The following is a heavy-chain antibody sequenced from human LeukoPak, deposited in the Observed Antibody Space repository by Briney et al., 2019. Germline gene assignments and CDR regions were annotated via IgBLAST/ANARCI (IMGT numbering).Heavy chain of an antibody. CDR2: IYYSGGT. Sequence: PSETLSLTCTVSGGSISSYYWSWIRQPPGKGLEWIGYIYYSGGTNYNPSLKSRVTISVDTSKNQFSLKLSSVTAADTAVYYCARHGATMIVVEPDAFDIWGQGTMVTVSS. CDR1: GGSISSYY. CDR3: ARHGATMIVVEPDAFDI. D-gene: IGHD3-22*01. V-gene: IGHV4-59*08. J-gene: IGHJ3*02.